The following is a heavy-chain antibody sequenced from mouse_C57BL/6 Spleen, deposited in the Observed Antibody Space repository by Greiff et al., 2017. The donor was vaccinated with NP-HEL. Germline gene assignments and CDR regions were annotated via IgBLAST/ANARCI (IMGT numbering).Heavy chain of an antibody. J-gene: IGHJ2*01. CDR2: IYPGDGDT. Sequence: LQESGPELVKPGASVKISCKASGYAFSSSWMNWVKQRPGKGLEWIGRIYPGDGDTNYNGKFKGKATLTADKSSSTAYMQLSSLTSEDSAVYFCARNWVFDYWGQGTTLTVSS. D-gene: IGHD4-1*01. CDR1: GYAFSSSW. V-gene: IGHV1-82*01. CDR3: ARNWVFDY.